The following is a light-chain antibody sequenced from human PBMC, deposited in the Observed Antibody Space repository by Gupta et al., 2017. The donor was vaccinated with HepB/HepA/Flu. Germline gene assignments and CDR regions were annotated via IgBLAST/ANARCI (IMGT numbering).Light chain of an antibody. CDR3: QQSSPRI. Sequence: EIVLTQSPGTLSLSPGERATLSCRASQSVSNNYLAWYQQKPGQAPRLLIYSASIRATDIPDRFSGSGSGTDFSLTSSRLDTEDSAVYYCQQSSPRIFGQGTKLEIK. V-gene: IGKV3-20*01. CDR1: QSVSNNY. CDR2: SAS. J-gene: IGKJ2*02.